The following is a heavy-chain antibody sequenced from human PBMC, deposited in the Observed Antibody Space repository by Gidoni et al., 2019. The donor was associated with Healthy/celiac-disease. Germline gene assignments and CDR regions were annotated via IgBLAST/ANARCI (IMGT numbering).Heavy chain of an antibody. CDR2: IDWDDDK. CDR1: GFSLSTSGMC. D-gene: IGHD3-22*01. Sequence: QVTLRESGPALVKPTQTLTLTCTFSGFSLSTSGMCVSWIRQPPGKALEWLALIDWDDDKYYSTSLKTRLTISKDTSKNQVVLTMTNMDPVDTATYYCARIRDYYDSSGYYYYYGMDVWGQGTTVTVSS. CDR3: ARIRDYYDSSGYYYYYGMDV. V-gene: IGHV2-70*01. J-gene: IGHJ6*02.